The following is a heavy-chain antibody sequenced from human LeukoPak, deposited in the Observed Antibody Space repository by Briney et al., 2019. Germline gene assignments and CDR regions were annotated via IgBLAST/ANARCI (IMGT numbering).Heavy chain of an antibody. Sequence: ASVMVSCKASGYTFTSYYMHWVRQAPGQGREWMGIINPSGGSTSYAQKFQGRVTMTRDMSTSTVYMELSSLRSEDTAVYCCARALSGYVSHWFDPWGQGTLVTVSS. CDR1: GYTFTSYY. V-gene: IGHV1-46*01. CDR2: INPSGGST. CDR3: ARALSGYVSHWFDP. D-gene: IGHD3-16*01. J-gene: IGHJ5*02.